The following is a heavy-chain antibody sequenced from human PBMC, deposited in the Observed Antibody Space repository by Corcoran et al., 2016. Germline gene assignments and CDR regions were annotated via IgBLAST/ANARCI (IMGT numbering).Heavy chain of an antibody. D-gene: IGHD6-19*01. V-gene: IGHV5-51*01. CDR1: GYSFTSYW. Sequence: EVQLVQSGAEVKKPGESLKISCKGSGYSFTSYWIGWVRQMPGKGLEWMGIIYPGDSDTRYSPSFQGQVTISADKSISTAYLQWSSLKASDTAMYYCARSRYSSGWYHYYYYGMDVWGQGTTVTVSS. J-gene: IGHJ6*02. CDR3: ARSRYSSGWYHYYYYGMDV. CDR2: IYPGDSDT.